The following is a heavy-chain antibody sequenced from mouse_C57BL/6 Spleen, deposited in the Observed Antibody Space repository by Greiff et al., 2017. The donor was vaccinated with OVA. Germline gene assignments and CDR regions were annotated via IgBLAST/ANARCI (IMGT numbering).Heavy chain of an antibody. CDR3: ARWNDFDY. CDR1: GYTFTDYY. CDR2: IFPGSGST. V-gene: IGHV1-75*01. Sequence: VKLQESGPELVKPGASVKISCKASGYTFTDYYINWVKQRHGQGLEWIGWIFPGSGSTYYNEKFKGKATLTVDKSASTAYMLLSSLTSEDSAVYFCARWNDFDYWGQGTTLTVSS. J-gene: IGHJ2*01.